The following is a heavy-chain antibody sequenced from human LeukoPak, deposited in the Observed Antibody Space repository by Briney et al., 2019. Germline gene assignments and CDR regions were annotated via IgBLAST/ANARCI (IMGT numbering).Heavy chain of an antibody. CDR1: GFTFSSYS. Sequence: GGSLRLSCVASGFTFSSYSMNWVRQAPGKGLEWVSSISSSSSYIYYADSVKRRFTISRDNAKNSLYLQMNSLRAEDTAVYYCARDKGGNSACDYWGQGTLVTVSS. CDR3: ARDKGGNSACDY. V-gene: IGHV3-21*01. D-gene: IGHD4-23*01. CDR2: ISSSSSYI. J-gene: IGHJ4*02.